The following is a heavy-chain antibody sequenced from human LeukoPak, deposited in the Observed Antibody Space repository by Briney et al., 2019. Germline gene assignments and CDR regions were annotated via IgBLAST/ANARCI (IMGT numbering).Heavy chain of an antibody. J-gene: IGHJ4*02. V-gene: IGHV3-64*02. D-gene: IGHD3-10*01. CDR3: ARDSGTRYYYGSGPFDY. Sequence: GGSLRLSCAASGFTFSAYAMHWVRQAPGKGLEYVSTISSNGGSTYHADSVKGRFTISRDNSKNTLYLQMGSLRAEDLGVYYCARDSGTRYYYGSGPFDYWGQGTLVTVSS. CDR2: ISSNGGST. CDR1: GFTFSAYA.